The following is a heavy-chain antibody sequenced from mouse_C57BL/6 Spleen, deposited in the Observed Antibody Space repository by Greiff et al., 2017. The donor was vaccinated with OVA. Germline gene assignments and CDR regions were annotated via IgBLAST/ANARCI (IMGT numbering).Heavy chain of an antibody. Sequence: EVKLMESGGGLVKPGGSLKLSCAASGFTFSDYGMHWVRQAPEKGLEWVAYISSGSSTIYYADTVKGRFTISRDNAKNTLFLQMASLRSEDTDMYYGARDRTGWYFDGVGTGTTVTVSS. V-gene: IGHV5-17*01. CDR3: ARDRTGWYFDG. CDR2: ISSGSSTI. CDR1: GFTFSDYG. J-gene: IGHJ1*03.